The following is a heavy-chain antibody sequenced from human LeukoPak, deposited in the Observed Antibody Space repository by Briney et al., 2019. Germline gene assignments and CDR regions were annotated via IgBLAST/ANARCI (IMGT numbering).Heavy chain of an antibody. Sequence: GGSLRLSCPASGFTFSSYSMNCVRQAPEKGLEWVSSIISSRSYIYYADSVKGRLTISRDNAKNSLYLQMNSLRAEYTAVYYCATGSGWPPYYFDYWGQGTLVTVSS. CDR1: GFTFSSYS. V-gene: IGHV3-21*01. CDR2: IISSRSYI. CDR3: ATGSGWPPYYFDY. D-gene: IGHD6-25*01. J-gene: IGHJ4*02.